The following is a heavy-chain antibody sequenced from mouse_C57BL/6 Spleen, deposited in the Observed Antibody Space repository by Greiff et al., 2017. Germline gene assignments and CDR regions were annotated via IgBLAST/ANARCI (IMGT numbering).Heavy chain of an antibody. Sequence: EVQLQQSGPELVKPGASVKISCKASGYTFTDYYMNWVKQSHGKSLEWIGDIIPNNGGTSYNQKFKGKDTLTVDKFSSTAYMELRSLTSEDAAVYYSARCTYYYGSSFYAMDYWGQGTSVTVSS. D-gene: IGHD1-1*01. J-gene: IGHJ4*01. CDR1: GYTFTDYY. CDR2: IIPNNGGT. V-gene: IGHV1-26*01. CDR3: ARCTYYYGSSFYAMDY.